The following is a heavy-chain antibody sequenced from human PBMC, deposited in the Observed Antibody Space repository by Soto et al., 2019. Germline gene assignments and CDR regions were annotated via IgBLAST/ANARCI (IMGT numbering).Heavy chain of an antibody. D-gene: IGHD3-22*01. J-gene: IGHJ3*02. CDR3: ARAPLYYYDSSGYFLPDAFDI. V-gene: IGHV1-69*13. CDR2: IIPIFGTA. Sequence: GASVKVSCKASGGTFSSYAISWVRQAPGQGLEWMGGIIPIFGTANYAQKFQGRVTITADESTSTAYMELSSLSSEDTAVYYCARAPLYYYDSSGYFLPDAFDIWGQGTMVTVSS. CDR1: GGTFSSYA.